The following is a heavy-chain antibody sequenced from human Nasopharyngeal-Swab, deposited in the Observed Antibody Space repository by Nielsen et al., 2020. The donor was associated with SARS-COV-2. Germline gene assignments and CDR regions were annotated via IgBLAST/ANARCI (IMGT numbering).Heavy chain of an antibody. Sequence: GESLKISCAASGFTFSSYSMSWLRQAPGKGLEWVSTITGNGDTTYYADSVKGRFTISRDNSENTVYLQMNSLRAEDTALHHCARPLSRDSTWTTEANWFDPWGQGTLVTVSS. D-gene: IGHD6-13*01. V-gene: IGHV3-23*01. J-gene: IGHJ5*02. CDR1: GFTFSSYS. CDR3: ARPLSRDSTWTTEANWFDP. CDR2: ITGNGDTT.